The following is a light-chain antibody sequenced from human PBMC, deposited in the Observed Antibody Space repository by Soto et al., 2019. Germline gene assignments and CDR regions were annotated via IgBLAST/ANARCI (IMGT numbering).Light chain of an antibody. J-gene: IGKJ1*01. V-gene: IGKV3-15*01. CDR1: QSVSSN. CDR3: QQYNNWPPGT. CDR2: GAS. Sequence: EIVMTHSPATLSVSPGERATLSCRASQSVSSNLAWYQQKPSQAPRLLIYGASTRATGIPARFSGSGSGTEFTLTISSLQSEDFAGYYCQQYNNWPPGTFGQGTKV.